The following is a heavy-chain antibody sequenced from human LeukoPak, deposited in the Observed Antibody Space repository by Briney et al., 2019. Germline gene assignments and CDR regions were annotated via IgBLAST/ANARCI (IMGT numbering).Heavy chain of an antibody. V-gene: IGHV3-23*01. D-gene: IGHD1-26*01. CDR2: ISGSGGST. CDR3: AKVETKWELFDY. J-gene: IGHJ4*02. Sequence: GGSLGLSCAASGFTFSSYAMSWVRQAPGKGLEWVSAISGSGGSTYYADSVKGRFTISRDNSKNTLYLQMNSLRAEDTAVYYCAKVETKWELFDYWGQGTLVTVSS. CDR1: GFTFSSYA.